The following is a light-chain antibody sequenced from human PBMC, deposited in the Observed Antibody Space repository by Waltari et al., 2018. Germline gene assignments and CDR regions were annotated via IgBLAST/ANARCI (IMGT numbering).Light chain of an antibody. CDR1: HELANS. CDR2: DAS. J-gene: IGKJ4*01. Sequence: DIQMTQSPASLSVSVGDRVTITCQASHELANSLNWLVHKPGKAPELLLYDASDLQTGVPSRFSLRVSGTYFSFTINSLQPEDAATYYCQQCSSFVSFGGGTKVEVK. CDR3: QQCSSFVS. V-gene: IGKV1-33*01.